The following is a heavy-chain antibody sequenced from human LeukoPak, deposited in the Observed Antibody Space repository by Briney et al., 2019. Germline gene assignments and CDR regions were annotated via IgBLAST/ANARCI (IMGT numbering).Heavy chain of an antibody. CDR3: ARGRRITIFGVARYPDY. V-gene: IGHV4-38-2*02. CDR1: GYSISSGYY. J-gene: IGHJ4*02. D-gene: IGHD3-3*01. CDR2: IYHSGST. Sequence: SETLSLTCTVSGYSISSGYYWGWNRQPPGKGLEWIGSIYHSGSTYYDPSLKSRVTISVDTSKNQFFLKLSSVTAADTAVYYCARGRRITIFGVARYPDYWGQGTLVTVSS.